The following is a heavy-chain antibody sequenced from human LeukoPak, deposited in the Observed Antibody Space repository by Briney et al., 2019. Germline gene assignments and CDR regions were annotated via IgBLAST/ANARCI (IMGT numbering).Heavy chain of an antibody. Sequence: WGSLRLSCAASGFTFRSYWMDWVRQTPGKRLVWVSRINSDGSNTNYADSVKGRFTISRDSAKNTLYLQMNSLRAEDTAIYYCASTDDYADENYWGQGTLVTVSS. J-gene: IGHJ4*02. D-gene: IGHD4-17*01. CDR1: GFTFRSYW. CDR2: INSDGSNT. CDR3: ASTDDYADENY. V-gene: IGHV3-74*01.